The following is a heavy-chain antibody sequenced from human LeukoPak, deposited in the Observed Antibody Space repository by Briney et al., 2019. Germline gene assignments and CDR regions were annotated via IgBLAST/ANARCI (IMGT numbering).Heavy chain of an antibody. CDR1: GGSISSSGWY. J-gene: IGHJ4*02. V-gene: IGHV4-30-2*01. Sequence: KASETLSLTCTVSGGSISSSGWYWSWIRQPPGKGLEWIAYISHRGSAYYSPSLKSRVNISLDRSKNQFSLNLDSVTAADTAVFYCAGGYSSSSFTSFDYWGRGTLVTVSS. CDR2: ISHRGSA. CDR3: AGGYSSSSFTSFDY. D-gene: IGHD6-6*01.